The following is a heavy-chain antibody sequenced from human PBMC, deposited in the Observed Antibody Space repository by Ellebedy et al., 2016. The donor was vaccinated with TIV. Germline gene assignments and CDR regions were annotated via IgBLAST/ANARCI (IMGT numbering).Heavy chain of an antibody. Sequence: MPSETLSLTCTVSGASISSSGYFCAWIRQPPGEGLEWIGSVLYSGGTYYNPSLKRRLTISEDMSKNHFSLSLSSVTAADTAIYYCARGEDILYFDSWGQGTLVTVSS. CDR3: ARGEDILYFDS. V-gene: IGHV4-39*07. J-gene: IGHJ4*02. D-gene: IGHD3-9*01. CDR1: GASISSSGYF. CDR2: VLYSGGT.